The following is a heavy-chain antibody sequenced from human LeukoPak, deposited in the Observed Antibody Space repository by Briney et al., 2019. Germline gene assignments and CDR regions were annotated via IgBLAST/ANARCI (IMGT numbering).Heavy chain of an antibody. Sequence: SQTLSLTRTVSGGSITGSTSYYWGWIRQPPGKGLEFIGTIYYNGNTHYNPSLKSRLTMSVDTSKNQFSLNLNSVTAADTAVYYCAANSVYAYYFNYWGRGTLATVSS. CDR2: IYYNGNT. V-gene: IGHV4-39*01. CDR1: GGSITGSTSYY. D-gene: IGHD5/OR15-5a*01. CDR3: AANSVYAYYFNY. J-gene: IGHJ4*02.